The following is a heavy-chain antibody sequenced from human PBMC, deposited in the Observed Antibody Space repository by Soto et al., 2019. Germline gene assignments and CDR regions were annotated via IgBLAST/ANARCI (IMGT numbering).Heavy chain of an antibody. CDR3: ARRRGYCSSTSCYGTKNWFDP. Sequence: QVQLVQSGAEVKKPGASVKVSCKASGYTFTSYGISWVRQAPGQGLEWMGWISAYNGNTNYAQKLQGRVTMTIDTSTSTAYMELRSLRSDDTAVYYCARRRGYCSSTSCYGTKNWFDPWGQGTLVTVSS. CDR1: GYTFTSYG. D-gene: IGHD2-2*01. J-gene: IGHJ5*02. CDR2: ISAYNGNT. V-gene: IGHV1-18*01.